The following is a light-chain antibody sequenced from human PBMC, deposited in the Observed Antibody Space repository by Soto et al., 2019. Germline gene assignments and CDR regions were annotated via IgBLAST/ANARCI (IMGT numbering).Light chain of an antibody. CDR2: DVS. J-gene: IGLJ2*01. CDR3: SSYTNSGTLL. V-gene: IGLV2-14*01. Sequence: QSVLTQPASVSGSPGQSITISCTGTSSDVGRYTYVSWYQQHPGKAPKLMIYDVSNRPSGVSNRFSASKSGNTASLTISGLQAEDEADYYCSSYTNSGTLLFGGGTKLTVL. CDR1: SSDVGRYTY.